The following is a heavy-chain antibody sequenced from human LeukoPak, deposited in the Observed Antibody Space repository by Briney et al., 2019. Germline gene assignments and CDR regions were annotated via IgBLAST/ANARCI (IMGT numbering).Heavy chain of an antibody. CDR2: INPNSGGT. CDR3: ARDLYGGNSELDY. J-gene: IGHJ4*02. V-gene: IGHV1-2*02. Sequence: ASVKVSCKASGYTFTAYYMHWVRQAPGQGLEWMGWINPNSGGTNYAQKFQGRVTMTRDTSISTAYMELSGLRSDDTAVYYCARDLYGGNSELDYWGQGTLVTVSS. CDR1: GYTFTAYY. D-gene: IGHD4-23*01.